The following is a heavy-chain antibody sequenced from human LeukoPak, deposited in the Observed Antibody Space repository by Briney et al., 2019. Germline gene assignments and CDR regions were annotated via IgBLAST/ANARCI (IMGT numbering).Heavy chain of an antibody. CDR2: INPNSGGT. CDR1: GYTFTGYY. J-gene: IGHJ3*02. Sequence: ASVKVSCKASGYTFTGYYMHWVRQAPGQGLEWMGWINPNSGGTNYAQKFQGRVTITRDTSISTAYMELSRLRSDDTAVYYCARDLFRSGMIVVVLSAFDIWGQGTMVTVSS. D-gene: IGHD3-22*01. V-gene: IGHV1-2*02. CDR3: ARDLFRSGMIVVVLSAFDI.